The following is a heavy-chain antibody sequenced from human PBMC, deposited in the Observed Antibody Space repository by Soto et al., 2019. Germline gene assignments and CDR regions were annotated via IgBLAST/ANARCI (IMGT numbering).Heavy chain of an antibody. CDR2: IYWDDDK. CDR1: GFSLSTSGVG. D-gene: IGHD2-2*01. Sequence: QITLKESGPTLVKPTQTLTLTCTFSGFSLSTSGVGVGWIRQPPGKALEWLALIYWDDDKRYSPSLKSRLTITKDTSKSQVVLTMTNMDPVDTATYFCVHRLPASAFDFWGQGTLVTVSS. CDR3: VHRLPASAFDF. J-gene: IGHJ4*02. V-gene: IGHV2-5*02.